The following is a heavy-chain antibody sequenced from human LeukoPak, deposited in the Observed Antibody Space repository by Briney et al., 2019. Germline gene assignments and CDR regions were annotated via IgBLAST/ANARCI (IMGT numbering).Heavy chain of an antibody. Sequence: ASVKVSCKASGGTFSSYAISWVRQAPGQGLEWMGGIIPIFGTANYAQKFQGRVTITTDESTSTAYMELSSLRSEDTAVYYCASGGSGYNCSAPGAKEPLVTVSS. CDR2: IIPIFGTA. D-gene: IGHD6-25*01. CDR1: GGTFSSYA. V-gene: IGHV1-69*05. J-gene: IGHJ5*02. CDR3: ASGGSGYNCSAP.